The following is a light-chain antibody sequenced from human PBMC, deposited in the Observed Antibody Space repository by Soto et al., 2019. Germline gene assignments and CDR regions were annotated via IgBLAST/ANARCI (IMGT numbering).Light chain of an antibody. CDR3: QRYGSSPWT. V-gene: IGKV3-20*01. Sequence: EIVFTQSPGTLSSSPGERTTLSCRASQSVSSSYLAWYQQKPGQSPRPLIYGASSRAIGIPDRFSGCGSGTDFTRTISRLEPEDFAVYYCQRYGSSPWTFGRGTKVEIK. CDR2: GAS. J-gene: IGKJ1*01. CDR1: QSVSSSY.